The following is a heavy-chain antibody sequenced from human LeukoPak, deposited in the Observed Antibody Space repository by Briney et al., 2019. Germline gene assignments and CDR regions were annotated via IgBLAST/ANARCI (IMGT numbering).Heavy chain of an antibody. CDR2: INHSGST. J-gene: IGHJ3*02. CDR3: ARGVEASGVGFYAFDI. Sequence: SETLSLTCAVYGGSFSGYYWSWIRQPPGKGLEWIGEINHSGSTNYNPSLKSRVTISVDTSKNQFSLKLSSVTAADTAVYYCARGVEASGVGFYAFDIWGQGTVVTVSS. D-gene: IGHD2-8*01. V-gene: IGHV4-34*01. CDR1: GGSFSGYY.